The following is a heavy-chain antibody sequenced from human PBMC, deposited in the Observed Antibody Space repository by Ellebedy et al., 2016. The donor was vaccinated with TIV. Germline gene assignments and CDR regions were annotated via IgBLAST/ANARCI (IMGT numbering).Heavy chain of an antibody. CDR2: MNPNSGNT. Sequence: ASVKVSXXASGYTFTSYDINWVRQATGQGLEWMGWMNPNSGNTGYAQKFQGRVTITRDTSASTAYMELSSLRSEDTAVYYCARDYPIYDYVWGSYRSRDAFDIWGQGTMVTVSS. D-gene: IGHD3-16*02. V-gene: IGHV1-8*01. CDR3: ARDYPIYDYVWGSYRSRDAFDI. CDR1: GYTFTSYD. J-gene: IGHJ3*02.